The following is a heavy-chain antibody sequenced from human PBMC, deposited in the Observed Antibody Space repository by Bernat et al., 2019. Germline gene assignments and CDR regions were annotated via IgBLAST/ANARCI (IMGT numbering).Heavy chain of an antibody. J-gene: IGHJ5*01. D-gene: IGHD3-16*02. CDR3: AVSLPRVIDCFDP. CDR1: GGSISSSSYY. Sequence: QLQLQESGPGLVKPSETLSLTCTVSGGSISSSSYYWGWIRQPPGKGLEWIGSIYYSGSTYYNPSLKSRVTISVDTSKNQLSLKLSSVTAADTAVYYCAVSLPRVIDCFDPWGQGTMVTVSS. V-gene: IGHV4-39*01. CDR2: IYYSGST.